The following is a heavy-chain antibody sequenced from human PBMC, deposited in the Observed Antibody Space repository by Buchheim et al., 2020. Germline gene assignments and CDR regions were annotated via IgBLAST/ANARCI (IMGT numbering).Heavy chain of an antibody. Sequence: QVQLQQWGAGLLKPSETLSLTCAVYGGSFSGYYWSWIRQPPGKGLEWIGEINHSGSTNYNPSLKSRATISVDTSKNQFSLKLSSVTAADTAVYYCARWSSIGGSYYPWYYYMDVWGKGTT. CDR2: INHSGST. CDR3: ARWSSIGGSYYPWYYYMDV. V-gene: IGHV4-34*01. D-gene: IGHD1-26*01. CDR1: GGSFSGYY. J-gene: IGHJ6*03.